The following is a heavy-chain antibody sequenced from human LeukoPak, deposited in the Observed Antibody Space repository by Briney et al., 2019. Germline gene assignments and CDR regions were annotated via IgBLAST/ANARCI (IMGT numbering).Heavy chain of an antibody. J-gene: IGHJ4*02. CDR1: GGSISSYY. CDR2: IYYSGST. D-gene: IGHD3-22*01. Sequence: PSETLSLTCTVYGGSISSYYWSWIRQPPGKGLEWIGYIYYSGSTNYNPSLKSRVTISVDTSKNQFSLKLSSVTAADTAVYYCARALRNYYDSSGYYSLGYWGQGTLVTVSS. V-gene: IGHV4-59*01. CDR3: ARALRNYYDSSGYYSLGY.